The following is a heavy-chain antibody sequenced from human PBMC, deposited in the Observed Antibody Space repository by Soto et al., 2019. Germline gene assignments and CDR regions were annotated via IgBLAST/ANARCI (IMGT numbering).Heavy chain of an antibody. Sequence: QVQLVQSGAEVKKPGASVKVSCKASGYTFTSYGITWVRQAPGQGREWMGWISAYNGKTNYAQKLEGRVTMTTDTSTSTAYMELRSLISDDTAVDYCARGTGIAVALNWFDPWGQGTLVTVSS. D-gene: IGHD6-19*01. CDR1: GYTFTSYG. CDR2: ISAYNGKT. V-gene: IGHV1-18*01. J-gene: IGHJ5*02. CDR3: ARGTGIAVALNWFDP.